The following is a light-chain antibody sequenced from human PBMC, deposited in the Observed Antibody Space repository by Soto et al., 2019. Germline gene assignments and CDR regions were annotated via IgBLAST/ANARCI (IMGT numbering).Light chain of an antibody. J-gene: IGLJ3*02. CDR2: GDS. CDR3: SSYTSSSTWV. V-gene: IGLV2-14*01. CDR1: SSDVGGYNY. Sequence: QSALTQPDSVSGSPGQSITISCTGTSSDVGGYNYVSWYQQHPGKAPKLMIYGDSNRPSGISNRFSGSKSANTASLTISGLQAEDEADYYCSSYTSSSTWVFGGGTQLTVL.